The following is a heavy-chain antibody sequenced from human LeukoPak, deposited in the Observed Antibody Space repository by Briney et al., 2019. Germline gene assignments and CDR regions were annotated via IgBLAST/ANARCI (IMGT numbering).Heavy chain of an antibody. J-gene: IGHJ6*03. D-gene: IGHD6-13*01. CDR2: IYYSGST. Sequence: SETLSLTCTVSGGSISSYYRSWIRQPPGKGLEWIGYIYYSGSTNYNPSLKSRVTISVDTSKNQFSLKLSSVTAADTAVYYCARLQYSSSWYRQDYYYYMDVWGKGTTVTVSS. CDR1: GGSISSYY. CDR3: ARLQYSSSWYRQDYYYYMDV. V-gene: IGHV4-59*01.